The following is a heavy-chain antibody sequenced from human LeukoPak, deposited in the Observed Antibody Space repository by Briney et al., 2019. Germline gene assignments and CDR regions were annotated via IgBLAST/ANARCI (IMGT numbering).Heavy chain of an antibody. V-gene: IGHV3-49*04. J-gene: IGHJ4*02. CDR2: IRSKAYGGTT. D-gene: IGHD3-10*01. CDR1: GFIFGDYN. CDR3: TRVGNPITMVRGVTPPFDY. Sequence: GGSLRLSCTTSGFIFGDYNMSWVRQAPGKGLEWVGFIRSKAYGGTTEYAASVKGRFTISRDDSKSIAYLQMNSLKTEDTAVYYCTRVGNPITMVRGVTPPFDYWGQGTLVTVSS.